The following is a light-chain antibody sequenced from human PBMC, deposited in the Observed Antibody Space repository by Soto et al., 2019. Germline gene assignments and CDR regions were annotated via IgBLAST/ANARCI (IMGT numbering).Light chain of an antibody. CDR1: QSVSSY. CDR2: DAS. V-gene: IGKV3-11*01. CDR3: QQPGNSPPP. J-gene: IGKJ1*01. Sequence: GVSLSVATVSVSTGESDTLSCRASQSVSSYLAWYQQKPGQAPRLLIYDASTRATGIPARFSGSGSGTDFTLTITSLEPEDFAVYYCQQPGNSPPPFGQGTKVDIK.